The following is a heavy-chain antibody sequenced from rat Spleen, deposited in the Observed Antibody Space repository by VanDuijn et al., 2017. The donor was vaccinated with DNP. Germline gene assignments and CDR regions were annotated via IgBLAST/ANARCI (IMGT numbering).Heavy chain of an antibody. J-gene: IGHJ2*01. V-gene: IGHV2-6*01. D-gene: IGHD1-12*02. CDR3: ARSDYSDGGYYYGYFDY. CDR2: MSNGGNT. CDR1: GFSLTDYS. Sequence: QVQLKESGPGLVQPSQTLSLTCTVSGFSLTDYSVAWLRQPPGKGLEWVAAMSNGGNTYYNSVVRSRLSISRDTSRNQVFLKMNSLQTGDTAMYFCARSDYSDGGYYYGYFDYWGQGVMVTVSS.